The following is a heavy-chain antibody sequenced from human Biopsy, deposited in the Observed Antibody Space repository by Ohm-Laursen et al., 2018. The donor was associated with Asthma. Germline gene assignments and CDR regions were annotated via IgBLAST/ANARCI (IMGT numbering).Heavy chain of an antibody. CDR1: GGSVSTGSYY. V-gene: IGHV4-61*01. CDR2: IYYTGRD. D-gene: IGHD3-10*01. J-gene: IGHJ6*02. CDR3: ARGPNYHGSGRAPIGMDV. Sequence: GTLSLTCTVSGGSVSTGSYYWSWIRQPPGKGLEWLGYIYYTGRDNYNPSLKSRVTISVDTSKNQFSLRLNSVTAADTAVYYCARGPNYHGSGRAPIGMDVWGQGTTVTASS.